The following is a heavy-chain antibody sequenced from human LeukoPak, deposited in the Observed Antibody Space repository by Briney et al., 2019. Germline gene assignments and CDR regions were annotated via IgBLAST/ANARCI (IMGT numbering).Heavy chain of an antibody. CDR3: ARSPPYGSGSYLFDY. J-gene: IGHJ4*02. V-gene: IGHV4-59*01. CDR1: GGSFSGYY. Sequence: SETLSLTCAVYGGSFSGYYWSWIRQPPGKGLEWIGYIYYSGSTNYNPSLKSRVTISVDTSKNQFSLKLSSVTAADTAVYYCARSPPYGSGSYLFDYWGQGTLVTVSS. CDR2: IYYSGST. D-gene: IGHD3-10*01.